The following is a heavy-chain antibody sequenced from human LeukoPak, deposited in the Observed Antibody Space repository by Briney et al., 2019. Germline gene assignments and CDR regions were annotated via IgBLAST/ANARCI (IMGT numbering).Heavy chain of an antibody. CDR1: GYTLTELS. D-gene: IGHD5-18*01. CDR2: FDPEDGET. V-gene: IGHV1-24*01. CDR3: ATDSGYSYGYDAFDI. Sequence: ASVKVSCKVSGYTLTELSMHWVRQAPGKGLEWMGGFDPEDGETIYAQKFQGRVTMAEDTSTDTAYMELSSLRSEDTAVYYCATDSGYSYGYDAFDIWGQGTMVPVSS. J-gene: IGHJ3*02.